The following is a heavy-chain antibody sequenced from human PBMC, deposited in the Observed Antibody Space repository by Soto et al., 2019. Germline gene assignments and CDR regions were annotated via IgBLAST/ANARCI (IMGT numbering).Heavy chain of an antibody. J-gene: IGHJ1*01. CDR2: IYSSGST. D-gene: IGHD6-19*01. V-gene: IGHV4-59*01. Sequence: ASETLSLSCTVSGGSISSYYWSWIRQPPGKGLEWIGYIYSSGSTNYNPSIKSRVTISVDTSRNQFSLKMSSVTAADTAVYYCARMTHSSGWKFQHWGQAPLVTVSS. CDR3: ARMTHSSGWKFQH. CDR1: GGSISSYY.